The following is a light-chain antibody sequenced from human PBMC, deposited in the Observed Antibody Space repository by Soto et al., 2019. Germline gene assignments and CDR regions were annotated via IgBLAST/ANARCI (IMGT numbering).Light chain of an antibody. CDR1: QSVSSSY. Sequence: EFVLTHSPGTLSLSPWEIATLSCRASQSVSSSYLAWYQQKSGQAPRLLIYGASSRATGIPDRFSGSGSGTDFTLTISRLEPEDFAVYYCQQYGSSPRTFGQGTKVDIK. CDR2: GAS. V-gene: IGKV3-20*01. J-gene: IGKJ1*01. CDR3: QQYGSSPRT.